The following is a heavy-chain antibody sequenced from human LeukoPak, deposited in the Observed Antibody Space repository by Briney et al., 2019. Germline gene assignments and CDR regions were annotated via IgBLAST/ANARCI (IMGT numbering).Heavy chain of an antibody. CDR2: ISGSGGST. V-gene: IGHV3-23*01. Sequence: PGGSLRLSCAASGFTFSSYAMSWVRQAPAKGLEWVSAISGSGGSTYYADSVKGRFTISRDNSKNTLYLQMNSLRAEDTAVYYCAKDGTDYGGNSETWFDPWGQGTLVTVSS. CDR3: AKDGTDYGGNSETWFDP. J-gene: IGHJ5*02. D-gene: IGHD4-23*01. CDR1: GFTFSSYA.